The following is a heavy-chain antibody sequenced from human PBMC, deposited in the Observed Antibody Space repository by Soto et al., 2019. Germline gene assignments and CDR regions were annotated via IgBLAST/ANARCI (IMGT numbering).Heavy chain of an antibody. J-gene: IGHJ4*02. D-gene: IGHD3-10*01. CDR1: GGTFSSYA. V-gene: IGHV1-69*01. Sequence: QVQLVQSGAEVKKPGSSVKVSCKASGGTFSSYAISWVRQAPGLGLEWMGGIIPIFGTANYAQKFQGRVTITADESTSTAYMELSSLRSEDTAVYYCARDGSGGSGSLYDLDYWGQGTLVTVSS. CDR2: IIPIFGTA. CDR3: ARDGSGGSGSLYDLDY.